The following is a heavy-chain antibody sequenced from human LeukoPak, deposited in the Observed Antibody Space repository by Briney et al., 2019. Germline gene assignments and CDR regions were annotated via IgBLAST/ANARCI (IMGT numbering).Heavy chain of an antibody. D-gene: IGHD2-15*01. V-gene: IGHV1-2*02. Sequence: GASVKVSCKASGYTFTGYYMHWVRQAPGQGLEWMGWINPNSGGTNYAQKFQGRVTMTRDTSISTAYMELSRLRSDDTAVYYCARRAGVVVVAASDYWGQGTLVTVSS. CDR1: GYTFTGYY. J-gene: IGHJ4*02. CDR2: INPNSGGT. CDR3: ARRAGVVVVAASDY.